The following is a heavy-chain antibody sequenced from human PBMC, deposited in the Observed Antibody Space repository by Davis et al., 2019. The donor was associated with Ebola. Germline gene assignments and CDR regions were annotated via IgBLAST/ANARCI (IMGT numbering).Heavy chain of an antibody. Sequence: ASVKVSCKASGYTFTGYYMHWVRQAPGQGLEWMGRINPNSGGTNYAQKFQGRVTMSRDTSINTAYMELSGLRSDDTAFYYCARETYSGNYYCFDYWGQGTLVTVSS. CDR3: ARETYSGNYYCFDY. CDR1: GYTFTGYY. D-gene: IGHD1-26*01. J-gene: IGHJ4*02. CDR2: INPNSGGT. V-gene: IGHV1-2*06.